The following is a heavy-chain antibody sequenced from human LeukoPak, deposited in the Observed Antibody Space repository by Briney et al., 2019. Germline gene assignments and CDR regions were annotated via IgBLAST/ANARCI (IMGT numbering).Heavy chain of an antibody. Sequence: ASVKVSCKASGYTFTGYYMHWVRQAPGQGLEWMGWINPNSGGTNYAQKFQGRVTMTRDTSISTADMELSRLRSDDTAVYYCARDPWYCSSTSCPQRFYYYYYYMDVWGKGTTVTVSS. J-gene: IGHJ6*03. CDR1: GYTFTGYY. V-gene: IGHV1-2*02. D-gene: IGHD2-2*01. CDR2: INPNSGGT. CDR3: ARDPWYCSSTSCPQRFYYYYYYMDV.